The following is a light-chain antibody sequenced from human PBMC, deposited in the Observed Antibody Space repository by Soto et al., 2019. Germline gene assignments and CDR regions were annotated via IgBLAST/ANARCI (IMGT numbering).Light chain of an antibody. CDR2: SNN. J-gene: IGLJ2*01. CDR3: AAWDDSLNGPHVV. V-gene: IGLV1-44*01. CDR1: SSNIGSNT. Sequence: QSVLTQPPSASGTPGQRVTISGSGSSSNIGSNTVNWYQQLPGTAPKLLIYSNNQRPSGVPDRFSGSKSGTSASLAISGLQSEDEADYYCAAWDDSLNGPHVVFGGGTKLTVL.